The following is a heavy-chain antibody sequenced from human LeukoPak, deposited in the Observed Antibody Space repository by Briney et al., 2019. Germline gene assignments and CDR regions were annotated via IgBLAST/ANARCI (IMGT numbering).Heavy chain of an antibody. Sequence: PSGTLSLTYAVSGGSISSSNWWSWVRQPPGKGLEWIGEIYHSGSTNYNPSLKSRVTISVDTSKNQFSLKLSSVTAADTAVYYCARTVIRDYFDYWGQGTLVTVSS. D-gene: IGHD3-10*01. CDR2: IYHSGST. J-gene: IGHJ4*02. CDR3: ARTVIRDYFDY. V-gene: IGHV4-4*02. CDR1: GGSISSSNW.